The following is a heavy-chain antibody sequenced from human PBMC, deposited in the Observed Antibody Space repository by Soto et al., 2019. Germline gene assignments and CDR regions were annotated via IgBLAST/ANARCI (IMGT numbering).Heavy chain of an antibody. J-gene: IGHJ6*02. CDR3: ARGSRRATGTTNYYYYGMDV. D-gene: IGHD1-1*01. Sequence: ASETLSLTCAVYGGSFSGYYWGWIRQPPGKGLEWIGEINHSGSTNYNPSLKSRVTISVDTSKNQFSLKLSSVTAADTAVYYCARGSRRATGTTNYYYYGMDVWGQGTTVTVSS. CDR1: GGSFSGYY. CDR2: INHSGST. V-gene: IGHV4-34*01.